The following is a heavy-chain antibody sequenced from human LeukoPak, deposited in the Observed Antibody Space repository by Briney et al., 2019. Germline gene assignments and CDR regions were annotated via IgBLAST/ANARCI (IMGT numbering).Heavy chain of an antibody. CDR3: ARTVRLEWLPIDY. CDR2: IIPIFGAA. Sequence: SVKVSCKASGGTFSSYAISWVRQAPGQGLEWMGGIIPIFGAANYAQKFQGRVTITADESTSTAYMELSSLRSEDTAVYYCARTVRLEWLPIDYWGQGTLVAVSS. V-gene: IGHV1-69*13. J-gene: IGHJ4*02. CDR1: GGTFSSYA. D-gene: IGHD3-3*01.